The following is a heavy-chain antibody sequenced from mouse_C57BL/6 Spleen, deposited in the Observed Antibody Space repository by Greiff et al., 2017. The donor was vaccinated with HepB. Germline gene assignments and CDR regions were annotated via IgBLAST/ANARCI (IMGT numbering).Heavy chain of an antibody. CDR1: GYTFTSYW. V-gene: IGHV1-50*01. J-gene: IGHJ1*03. D-gene: IGHD1-1*01. CDR2: IDPSDRYT. Sequence: QVQLQQPGAELVKPGASVKLSCKASGYTFTSYWMQWVKQRPGQGLEWIGEIDPSDRYTNYNQKFKGKATLTVDTSSSTAYMQLSILTSEDSAVYYCARHAPYGSSYEWYFDDWGTGTTVTVSS. CDR3: ARHAPYGSSYEWYFDD.